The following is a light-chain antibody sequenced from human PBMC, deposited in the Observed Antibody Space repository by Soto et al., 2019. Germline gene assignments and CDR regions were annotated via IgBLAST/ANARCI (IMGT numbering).Light chain of an antibody. V-gene: IGLV2-18*02. CDR2: EVN. Sequence: QSALTQPPSVSGSPGQSVAVSCTGTSSDVGSYDRVSWYQQPPGTAPKLIIYEVNNRPSGVPDRFSGSKSDNTASLTISGLQAEDEADYYCSSFTTSTTYVFGTGTKLTVL. J-gene: IGLJ1*01. CDR3: SSFTTSTTYV. CDR1: SSDVGSYDR.